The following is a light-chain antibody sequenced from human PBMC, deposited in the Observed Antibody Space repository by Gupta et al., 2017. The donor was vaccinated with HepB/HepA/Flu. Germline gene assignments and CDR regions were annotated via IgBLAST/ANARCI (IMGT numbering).Light chain of an antibody. CDR3: QQRSNWLT. Sequence: EIVFTLSPATLSLSPGESATLPCRASQSVSSYLAWYQQKPGQAPRLLIYDASNRATGIPARFSGSGSGTDFTLTISSLEPEDFAVYYCQQRSNWLTFGGGTKVEIK. CDR2: DAS. J-gene: IGKJ4*01. V-gene: IGKV3-11*01. CDR1: QSVSSY.